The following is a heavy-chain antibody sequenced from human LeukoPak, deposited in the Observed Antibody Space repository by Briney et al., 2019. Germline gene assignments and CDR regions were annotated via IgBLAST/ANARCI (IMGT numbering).Heavy chain of an antibody. V-gene: IGHV3-53*01. Sequence: GGSLRLSCAASGFTFSSYSMNWVRQAPGKGLEWVSVIYSGVSTYYADSVKGRFTISRDNSKNTLYLQMNSLRAEDTALYYCARDRRYYDSSGYYFHWYFNLWGRGTLVTVSS. J-gene: IGHJ2*01. CDR2: IYSGVST. CDR3: ARDRRYYDSSGYYFHWYFNL. D-gene: IGHD3-22*01. CDR1: GFTFSSYS.